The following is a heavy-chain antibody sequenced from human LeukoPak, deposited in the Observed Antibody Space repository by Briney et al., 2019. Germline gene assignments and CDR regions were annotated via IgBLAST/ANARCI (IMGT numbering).Heavy chain of an antibody. CDR1: GFTFSSYS. Sequence: GGSLRLSCAASGFTFSSYSMNWVRQAPGKGLEWVSSISSTSTYIYYADSVKGRFTISRDNAKNSLYLQMNSLRAEDTAVYYCATSRGYFFRWFQHWGQGTLVTVSS. J-gene: IGHJ1*01. V-gene: IGHV3-21*01. CDR2: ISSTSTYI. D-gene: IGHD3-22*01. CDR3: ATSRGYFFRWFQH.